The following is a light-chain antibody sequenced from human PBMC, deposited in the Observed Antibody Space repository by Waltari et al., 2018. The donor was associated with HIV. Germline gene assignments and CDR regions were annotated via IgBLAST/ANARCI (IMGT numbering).Light chain of an antibody. V-gene: IGLV1-40*01. J-gene: IGLJ1*01. Sequence: QSVLTQPPSLSGAPRQRVTISCTGSSSNIGATFVVPWYQVLPGTAPKLLIFGNSNRPAGVPDRFSGSKSGTSASLAITGLQPEDEAEYFCQSFDNSLNGYVFGTGTTVIVL. CDR2: GNS. CDR3: QSFDNSLNGYV. CDR1: SSNIGATFV.